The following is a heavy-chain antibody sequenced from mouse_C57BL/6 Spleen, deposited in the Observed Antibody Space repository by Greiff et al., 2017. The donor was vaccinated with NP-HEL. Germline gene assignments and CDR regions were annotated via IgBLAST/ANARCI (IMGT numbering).Heavy chain of an antibody. CDR3: ARRLYDYDRAMDY. CDR2: INPNNGGT. Sequence: VQLQQSGPELVKPGASVKISCKASGYTFTDYYMNWVKQSHGKSLEWIGDINPNNGGTSYNQKFKGKATLTVDKSSSTAYMELRSLTSEDSAVYYCARRLYDYDRAMDYWGQGTSVTVSS. J-gene: IGHJ4*01. CDR1: GYTFTDYY. D-gene: IGHD2-4*01. V-gene: IGHV1-26*01.